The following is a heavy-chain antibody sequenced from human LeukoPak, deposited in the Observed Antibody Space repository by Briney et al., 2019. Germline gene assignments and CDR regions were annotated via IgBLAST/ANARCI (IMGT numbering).Heavy chain of an antibody. CDR2: INPNNGGT. J-gene: IGHJ4*02. D-gene: IGHD3-10*01. V-gene: IGHV1-2*02. CDR3: AKDRVEKLGHGPRGAFDY. CDR1: GYTLTNYY. Sequence: ASVKVSCKASGYTLTNYYIHWVRQAPGQGLEWMGWINPNNGGTKYAQKFQGRVTMTRDTSISTAYMDLSRLRSEDTAVYYCAKDRVEKLGHGPRGAFDYWGQGTLVTVSS.